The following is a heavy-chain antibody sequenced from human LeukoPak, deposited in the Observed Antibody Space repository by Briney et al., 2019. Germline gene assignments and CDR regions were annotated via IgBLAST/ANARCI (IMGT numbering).Heavy chain of an antibody. CDR1: GFTFRIFG. Sequence: GGSLRLSCAASGFTFRIFGSNWVRQAPGKGLEWVSSISSSSSYIYYADSVKGRFTISRDNAKNSLYLQMNSLRAEDTAVYYCARALSSSWYYYYYMDVWGKGTTVTVSS. D-gene: IGHD6-13*01. V-gene: IGHV3-21*01. CDR2: ISSSSSYI. J-gene: IGHJ6*03. CDR3: ARALSSSWYYYYYMDV.